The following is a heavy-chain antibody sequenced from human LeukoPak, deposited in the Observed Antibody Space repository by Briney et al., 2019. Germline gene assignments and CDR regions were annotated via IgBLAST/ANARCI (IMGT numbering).Heavy chain of an antibody. J-gene: IGHJ3*02. CDR3: AREGWPQFSAVAASYVGAFDI. CDR1: GFTFSSYA. V-gene: IGHV3-30-3*01. CDR2: ISYDGSNK. Sequence: GGSLRLSRAASGFTFSSYAMHWVRQAPGKGLEWVAVISYDGSNKYYADSVKGRFTISRDKSKNTLYLQMNSLRAEDTAVYYCAREGWPQFSAVAASYVGAFDIWGQGTMVTVSS. D-gene: IGHD6-19*01.